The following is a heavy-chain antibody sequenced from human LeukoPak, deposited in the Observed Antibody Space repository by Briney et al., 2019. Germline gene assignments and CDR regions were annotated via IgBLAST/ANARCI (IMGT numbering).Heavy chain of an antibody. CDR1: GGSIRNYY. CDR2: IYYSGST. J-gene: IGHJ3*02. CDR3: ARGYGGPGGFDI. V-gene: IGHV4-59*01. Sequence: PSETLSLTCTVSGGSIRNYYWSWIRHSPGKELEWVGFIYYSGSTNYNPSLKSPVTISLDTSKNQFSLKLNPVTAADTAVYYCARGYGGPGGFDIWGQGTMVTVSS. D-gene: IGHD4-23*01.